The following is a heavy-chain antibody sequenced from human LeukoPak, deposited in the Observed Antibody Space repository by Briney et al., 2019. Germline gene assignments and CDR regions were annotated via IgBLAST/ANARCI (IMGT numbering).Heavy chain of an antibody. J-gene: IGHJ4*02. CDR3: ASQTETGESYYFDY. CDR2: IYYSGST. V-gene: IGHV4-31*03. D-gene: IGHD7-27*01. CDR1: GGSISSGGYY. Sequence: SQTLSLTCTVSGGSISSGGYYWSWIRQHPGKGLEWIGYIYYSGSTYYNPSLKSRVTISVDTSNNQFSLKLSSVTAAGTAVYYCASQTETGESYYFDYWGQGTPVTVSS.